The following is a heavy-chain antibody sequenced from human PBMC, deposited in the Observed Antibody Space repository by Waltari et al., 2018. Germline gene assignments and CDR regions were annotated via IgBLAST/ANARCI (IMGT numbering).Heavy chain of an antibody. CDR2: MNPNSVNT. Sequence: QVQLVQSGAEVKKPGASVKVSCKASGYTFTSYDINWVRQATGQGLEWMGWMNPNSVNTGYAQKFQGSVTMTRNTSISTAYMELSSLRSEDTAVYYCATHQTGERSIGDYWGQGTLVTVSS. J-gene: IGHJ4*02. CDR1: GYTFTSYD. D-gene: IGHD7-27*01. CDR3: ATHQTGERSIGDY. V-gene: IGHV1-8*01.